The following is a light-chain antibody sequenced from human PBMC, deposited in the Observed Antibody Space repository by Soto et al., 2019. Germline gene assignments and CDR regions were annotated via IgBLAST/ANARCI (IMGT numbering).Light chain of an antibody. CDR2: DVT. V-gene: IGLV2-14*01. CDR1: SSDVGGYNY. J-gene: IGLJ1*01. CDR3: CSYTSSSTYV. Sequence: QSALTQPASVSGSPGQSITIACTGTSSDVGGYNYVSWYQQHPGKAPKLMIYDVTNRPSGVSNRFSGSKSGNTASLTISGLQAEDEADYYCCSYTSSSTYVFGTGNKVTV.